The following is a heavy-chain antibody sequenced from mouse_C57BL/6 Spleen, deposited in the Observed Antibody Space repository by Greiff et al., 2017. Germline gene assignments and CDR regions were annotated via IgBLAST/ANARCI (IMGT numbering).Heavy chain of an antibody. Sequence: VQLRQSGAELVKPGASVKISCKASGYAFSSYWMNWVKQRPGKGLEWIGQIYPGDGDTNYNGKFKGKATLTADKSSSTAYMQLSSLTSEDSAVYFCARGITTVSFDYWGQGTTLTVSS. V-gene: IGHV1-80*01. CDR3: ARGITTVSFDY. J-gene: IGHJ2*01. D-gene: IGHD1-1*01. CDR2: IYPGDGDT. CDR1: GYAFSSYW.